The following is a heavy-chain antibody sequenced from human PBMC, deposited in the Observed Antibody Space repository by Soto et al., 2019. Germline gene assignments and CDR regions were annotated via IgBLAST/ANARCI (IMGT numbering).Heavy chain of an antibody. CDR2: ISDDGSNK. D-gene: IGHD3-3*01. Sequence: GGSLRLSCAASGFTFSNYGMHWVRQAPGKGLEWVAFISDDGSNKYYADSMKGRFTMSRDNSKSTLYLQMNSLRVEDTAVYYCTKRRNVLRFLEWSSGMEVWGQGTTVTVSS. J-gene: IGHJ6*02. CDR3: TKRRNVLRFLEWSSGMEV. CDR1: GFTFSNYG. V-gene: IGHV3-30*18.